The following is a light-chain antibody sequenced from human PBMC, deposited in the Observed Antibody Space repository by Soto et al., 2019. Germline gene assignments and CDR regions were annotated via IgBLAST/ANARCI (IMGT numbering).Light chain of an antibody. CDR2: EVT. CDR1: SSDVGGYDS. CDR3: SSYTGSNTLVV. J-gene: IGLJ3*02. Sequence: QSALTQPASVSGSPGQSITISCTGTSSDVGGYDSVSWYQQHPGKAPKLMIYEVTNRPSGVSNRFSGSKSGSTASLTISGLQAEDEADYYCSSYTGSNTLVVFGGGTKVTVL. V-gene: IGLV2-14*01.